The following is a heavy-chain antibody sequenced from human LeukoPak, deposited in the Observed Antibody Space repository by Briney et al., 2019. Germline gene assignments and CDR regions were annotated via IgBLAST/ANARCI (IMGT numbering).Heavy chain of an antibody. CDR2: INQDDSQI. CDR3: ARGYYYSGTYYSSFFDY. Sequence: GGSLRHSCAASGFTFNKYWLTWVRQAPGKGLEWVANINQDDSQIYYLESVEGRFTITRDNAKNSLHLQMNSLRAEDTAIYYCARGYYYSGTYYSSFFDYWGQGTLVTVSS. J-gene: IGHJ4*02. D-gene: IGHD3-10*01. V-gene: IGHV3-7*01. CDR1: GFTFNKYW.